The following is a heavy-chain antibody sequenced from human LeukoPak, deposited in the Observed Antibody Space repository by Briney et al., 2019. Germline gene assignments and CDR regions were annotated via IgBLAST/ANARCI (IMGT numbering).Heavy chain of an antibody. CDR3: ARVHDSSGYYGYFDY. D-gene: IGHD3-22*01. CDR1: GFTFSSYN. Sequence: GGSLRLSCAPSGFTFSSYNMNWVRQAPGKGLEWVSSISSSSSYIYYADSVKGRFTISRDNAKNSLYLQMNSLRAEDTAVYYCARVHDSSGYYGYFDYWGQGTLVTVSS. V-gene: IGHV3-21*01. CDR2: ISSSSSYI. J-gene: IGHJ4*02.